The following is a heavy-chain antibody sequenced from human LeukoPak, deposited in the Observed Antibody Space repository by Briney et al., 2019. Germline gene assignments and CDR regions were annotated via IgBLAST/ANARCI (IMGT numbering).Heavy chain of an antibody. CDR1: GFTFSSYS. J-gene: IGHJ4*02. CDR3: ARVGATVYFDY. V-gene: IGHV3-21*04. D-gene: IGHD1-26*01. Sequence: GGSLRLSCAASGFTFSSYSINWVRQAPGKGLEWVSSISSSSSYIYYADSVKGRFTISRDNAKNSLYLQMNSLRAEDTAVYYCARVGATVYFDYWGQGTLVTVSS. CDR2: ISSSSSYI.